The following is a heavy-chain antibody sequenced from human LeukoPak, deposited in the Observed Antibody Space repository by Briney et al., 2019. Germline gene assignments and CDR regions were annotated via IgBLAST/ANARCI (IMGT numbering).Heavy chain of an antibody. J-gene: IGHJ4*02. CDR2: ISISGGNT. D-gene: IGHD6-13*01. CDR3: AKSAAIFDY. Sequence: GESLRLSCTASAFAFSNHAMSWVRQAPGKGLEWVSSISISGGNTYYADSVKGRFNISRENSKSTLYLQMNNLRADDTAVYYCAKSAAIFDYWGQGTLVTVSS. V-gene: IGHV3-23*01. CDR1: AFAFSNHA.